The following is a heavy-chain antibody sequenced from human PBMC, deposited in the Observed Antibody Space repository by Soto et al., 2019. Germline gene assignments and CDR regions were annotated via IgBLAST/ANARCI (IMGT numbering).Heavy chain of an antibody. D-gene: IGHD3-22*01. Sequence: QVQLVQSGAEGKMPGSSVKVSCKASGGTFSNYGISWVRQAPGQGLEWMGGIIPRLGSTKSAQSFQGRVTFTADESTSTAYTELSSLRSDDKAVYYCARDRYYDSSGYYYESAYWGQGTLVTVSS. J-gene: IGHJ4*02. CDR3: ARDRYYDSSGYYYESAY. CDR1: GGTFSNYG. V-gene: IGHV1-69*01. CDR2: IIPRLGST.